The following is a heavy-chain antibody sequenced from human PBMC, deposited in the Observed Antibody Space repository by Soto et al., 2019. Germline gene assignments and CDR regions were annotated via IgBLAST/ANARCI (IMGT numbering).Heavy chain of an antibody. V-gene: IGHV1-3*01. CDR1: GYTFTSYA. D-gene: IGHD3-9*01. Sequence: GASVKVSCKASGYTFTSYAMHWVRQAPGQRLEWMGWINAGNGNTKYSQKFQGRVTITRDTSASTAYMELSSLRSEDTAVYYCAREMYDILTGYYIDTFDYWGQGTLVTVSS. CDR3: AREMYDILTGYYIDTFDY. J-gene: IGHJ4*02. CDR2: INAGNGNT.